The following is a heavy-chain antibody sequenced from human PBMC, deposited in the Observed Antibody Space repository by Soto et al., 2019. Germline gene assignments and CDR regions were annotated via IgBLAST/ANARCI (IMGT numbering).Heavy chain of an antibody. CDR3: AGELGTFYFDH. J-gene: IGHJ4*02. V-gene: IGHV4-30-4*01. Sequence: QVQLQESGPGLVKPSQTLSLTCTVSAGSIRSGDYYWTWIRQPPGKGLEWIGYIDHSGSAYYTPSLKSRATISICTSNNQFSLKMTSVTAAETVVYYCAGELGTFYFDHWGQGTLVTVSS. D-gene: IGHD7-27*01. CDR1: AGSIRSGDYY. CDR2: IDHSGSA.